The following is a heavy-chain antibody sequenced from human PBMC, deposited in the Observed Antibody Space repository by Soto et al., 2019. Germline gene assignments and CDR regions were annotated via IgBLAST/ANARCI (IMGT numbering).Heavy chain of an antibody. CDR3: ARPLNAELELSYFDY. Sequence: GESLKISCHGSGYSFASYWIGWVRQMPGKGLEWMGIIYSGDSDTRYSPSFQGQVTISADKSISTAYLQWSSLKASDTAMYYCARPLNAELELSYFDYWGQGTLVTVSS. J-gene: IGHJ4*02. D-gene: IGHD1-7*01. CDR1: GYSFASYW. V-gene: IGHV5-51*01. CDR2: IYSGDSDT.